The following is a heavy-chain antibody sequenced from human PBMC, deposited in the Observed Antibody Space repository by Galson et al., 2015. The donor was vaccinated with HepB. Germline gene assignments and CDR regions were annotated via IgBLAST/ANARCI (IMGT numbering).Heavy chain of an antibody. CDR1: GFTFSSYG. Sequence: SLRLSCAASGFTFSSYGMHWVRQAPGKGLEWVAVIWYDGSNKYYADSVKGRFTISRDNSKNTLYLQMNSLRAEDTAVYYCARGQQLVDYYYMDVWGKGTTVTVSS. J-gene: IGHJ6*03. D-gene: IGHD6-13*01. CDR3: ARGQQLVDYYYMDV. V-gene: IGHV3-33*01. CDR2: IWYDGSNK.